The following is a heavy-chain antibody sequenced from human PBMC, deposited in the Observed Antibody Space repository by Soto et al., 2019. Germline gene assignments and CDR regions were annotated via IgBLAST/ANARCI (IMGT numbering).Heavy chain of an antibody. J-gene: IGHJ4*02. CDR3: AKDPFGY. CDR1: GFTFSSYG. D-gene: IGHD3-10*01. V-gene: IGHV3-30*18. CDR2: ISYDGSNK. Sequence: PGGSLRLSCAASGFTFSSYGMHWVRQAPGKGLEWVAVISYDGSNKYYADSVKGRFTISRDNSKNTLYLQMNSLRAEDTAVYYCAKDPFGYWGQGTRVTVSS.